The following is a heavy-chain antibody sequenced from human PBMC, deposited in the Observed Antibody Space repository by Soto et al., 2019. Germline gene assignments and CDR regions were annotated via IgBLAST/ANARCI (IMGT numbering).Heavy chain of an antibody. Sequence: GGSLRLSCAASGFTFSGYWMSWVRQAPGKGLEWVANIKQDGGEKNYVDSVKGRFTISRDNAKKSLYLQMNSLRAEDTAVYYCGRDLRDWDSGSYSYDYWGQGTLVTVSS. V-gene: IGHV3-7*04. D-gene: IGHD1-26*01. CDR3: GRDLRDWDSGSYSYDY. J-gene: IGHJ4*02. CDR1: GFTFSGYW. CDR2: IKQDGGEK.